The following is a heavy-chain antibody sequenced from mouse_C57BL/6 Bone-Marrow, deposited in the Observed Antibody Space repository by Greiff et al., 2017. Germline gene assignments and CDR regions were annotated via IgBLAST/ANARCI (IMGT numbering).Heavy chain of an antibody. V-gene: IGHV1-64*01. CDR1: GYTFTNYW. Sequence: VQLQQPGAELVKPGASVKLSCKASGYTFTNYWMNWVKQRPGKGLEWIGMMHPNGGSPDYNEKFKSEATLSVDKSSRTAYMELSSLTSEDSAVYYCARSYDYDDYTMDYWGQGTSVTVSS. D-gene: IGHD2-4*01. CDR2: MHPNGGSP. J-gene: IGHJ4*01. CDR3: ARSYDYDDYTMDY.